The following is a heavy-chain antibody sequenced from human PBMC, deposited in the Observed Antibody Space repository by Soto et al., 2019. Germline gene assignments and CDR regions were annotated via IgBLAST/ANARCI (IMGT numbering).Heavy chain of an antibody. V-gene: IGHV4-30-2*01. J-gene: IGHJ4*02. CDR1: GGSISSGGYS. CDR2: IYHSGST. D-gene: IGHD3-3*01. Sequence: QLQLQESGSGLVKPSQTLSLTCAVSGGSISSGGYSGSWIRQPPGKGLEWIGYIYHSGSTYYNPSLKSRVTISVDRSKNQLSLKLSSVTAADTAVYYCARGITIFGVVITYYVDYWGQGTLVTVSS. CDR3: ARGITIFGVVITYYVDY.